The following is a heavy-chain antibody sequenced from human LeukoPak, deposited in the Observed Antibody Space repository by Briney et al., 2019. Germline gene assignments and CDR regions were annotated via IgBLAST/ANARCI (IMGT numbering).Heavy chain of an antibody. J-gene: IGHJ6*03. CDR3: ARYSYGLYYYYYMDV. CDR2: ISSSGSTI. D-gene: IGHD5-18*01. V-gene: IGHV3-11*04. CDR1: GFTFSDYY. Sequence: GGSLRLSCAASGFTFSDYYMSWIRQAPGKGLEWVSYISSSGSTIYCADSVKGRFTISRDNAKNSLYLQMNSLRVDDTAVSREARYSYGLYYYYYMDVWGKGTTVTISS.